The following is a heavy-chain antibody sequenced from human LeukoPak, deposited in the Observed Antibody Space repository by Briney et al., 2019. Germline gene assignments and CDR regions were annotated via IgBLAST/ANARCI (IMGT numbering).Heavy chain of an antibody. J-gene: IGHJ4*02. Sequence: ASVRVSCKSSGYTFTTYAISWVRQAPGQGLKWMGWISARLGNRKYVQKFQDRLTMTTDTSTDTAYMELRSLTSDDTAVYYCARGIYCSAGSCPFHFDYWGQGTLVTVSS. D-gene: IGHD2-15*01. CDR2: ISARLGNR. CDR1: GYTFTTYA. CDR3: ARGIYCSAGSCPFHFDY. V-gene: IGHV1-18*01.